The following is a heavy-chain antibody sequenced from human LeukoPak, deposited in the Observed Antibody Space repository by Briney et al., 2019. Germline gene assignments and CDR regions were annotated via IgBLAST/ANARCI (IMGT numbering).Heavy chain of an antibody. Sequence: PGGSLRLSCAASGFTFSSYAMSWIRQPPGKGLEWIGEINHSGSTNYNPSLKSRVTISVDTSKNQFSLKLSSVTAADTAVYYCARGVGSGSDYWGQGTLVTVSS. CDR3: ARGVGSGSDY. V-gene: IGHV4-34*01. D-gene: IGHD6-19*01. CDR2: INHSGST. J-gene: IGHJ4*02. CDR1: GFTFSSYA.